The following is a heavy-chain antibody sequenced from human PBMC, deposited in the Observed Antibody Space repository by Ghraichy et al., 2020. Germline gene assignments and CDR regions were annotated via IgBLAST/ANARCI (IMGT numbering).Heavy chain of an antibody. J-gene: IGHJ5*02. CDR3: ARDSHGYCSSTSCYKWFDP. V-gene: IGHV3-23*01. CDR1: GFTFNNYA. Sequence: GGSLRLSCAASGFTFNNYAMSWVRQAPGKGLGWVSAISGSGVSTYYADSVKGRFTISRDNSKNTLYLQMNSLRAEDTGVYYCARDSHGYCSSTSCYKWFDPWGQGTLVTVSS. D-gene: IGHD2-2*02. CDR2: ISGSGVST.